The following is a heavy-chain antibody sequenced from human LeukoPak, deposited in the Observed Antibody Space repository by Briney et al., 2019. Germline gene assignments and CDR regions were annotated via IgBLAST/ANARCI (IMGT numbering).Heavy chain of an antibody. CDR1: GYSISSGYY. J-gene: IGHJ3*02. CDR3: ARVYGSGYDFRGAFDI. CDR2: IYHSGST. V-gene: IGHV4-38-2*02. D-gene: IGHD5-12*01. Sequence: PSETLSLTCTVSGYSISSGYYWGWIRQPPGKGLEWIGSIYHSGSTYYNPSLKSRVTISVDTSKNQFSLKVSSVTAADTAVYYCARVYGSGYDFRGAFDIWGQGTMVTVSS.